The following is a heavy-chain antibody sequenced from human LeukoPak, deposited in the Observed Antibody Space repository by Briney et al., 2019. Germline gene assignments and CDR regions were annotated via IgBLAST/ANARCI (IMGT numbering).Heavy chain of an antibody. Sequence: GGSLRLSCAASGFTFSSYAMSWVRQAPGKGLEWVSAISGSGGSTYYADPVKGRFTISRDNSKNTLYLQMNSLRAEDTAVYYCAKSDYGDYNYFDYWGQGTLVTVSS. D-gene: IGHD4-17*01. CDR1: GFTFSSYA. CDR3: AKSDYGDYNYFDY. J-gene: IGHJ4*02. V-gene: IGHV3-23*01. CDR2: ISGSGGST.